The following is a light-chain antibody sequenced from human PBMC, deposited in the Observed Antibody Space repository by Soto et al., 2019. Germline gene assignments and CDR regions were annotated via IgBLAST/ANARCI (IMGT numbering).Light chain of an antibody. V-gene: IGKV3D-15*01. CDR2: GAS. Sequence: EIVMTQSPATLSVSPGERATLSCRASQSLSSNLAWYQPKPGQAPRLLVYGASTRATGIPARFSGSGSGTEFTLTISRLQSEDFAVYYCQQYNNWPPLTFGGGTRVEIK. J-gene: IGKJ4*01. CDR1: QSLSSN. CDR3: QQYNNWPPLT.